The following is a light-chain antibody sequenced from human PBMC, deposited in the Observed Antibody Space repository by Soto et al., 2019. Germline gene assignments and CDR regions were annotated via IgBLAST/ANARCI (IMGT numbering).Light chain of an antibody. CDR3: MQATQFPYT. V-gene: IGKV2-24*01. J-gene: IGKJ2*01. CDR1: QSLVHSDGNTY. Sequence: DFVMDQTPLSSPVTLGQPASISCRSSQSLVHSDGNTYLGRLQQRPGQPPRVLIYKISNRFSGIPDRYSVSSAGTDFTMKISTVDAADVGVYYCMQATQFPYTFGQGTKLDIK. CDR2: KIS.